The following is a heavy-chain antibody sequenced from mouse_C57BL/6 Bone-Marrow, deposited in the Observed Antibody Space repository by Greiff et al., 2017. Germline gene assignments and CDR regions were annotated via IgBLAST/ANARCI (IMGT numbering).Heavy chain of an antibody. CDR3: SRGSNYFAY. CDR1: GYTFTSYW. V-gene: IGHV1-55*01. D-gene: IGHD2-5*01. Sequence: VQLQQPGAELVKPGASVKMSCKASGYTFTSYWITWVKQRPGQGLAWIGDIYPGSGSTNYNEKFKSKATLSVDTSSRTAYMQLSSLTSEDASVYYCSRGSNYFAYWGQGTLVTVSA. CDR2: IYPGSGST. J-gene: IGHJ3*01.